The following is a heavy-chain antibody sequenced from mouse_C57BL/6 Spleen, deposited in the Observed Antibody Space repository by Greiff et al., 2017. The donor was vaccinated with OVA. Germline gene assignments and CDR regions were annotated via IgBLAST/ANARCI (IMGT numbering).Heavy chain of an antibody. CDR2: ISDGGSYT. Sequence: EVQLQESGGGLVKPGGSLKLSCAASGFTFSSYAMSWVRQTPEKRLEWVATISDGGSYTYYPDNVKGRFTISRDNAKNNLYLQMSHLKSEDTAMYYCARDYGSSYWFAYWGQGTLVTVSA. V-gene: IGHV5-4*01. J-gene: IGHJ3*01. D-gene: IGHD1-1*01. CDR3: ARDYGSSYWFAY. CDR1: GFTFSSYA.